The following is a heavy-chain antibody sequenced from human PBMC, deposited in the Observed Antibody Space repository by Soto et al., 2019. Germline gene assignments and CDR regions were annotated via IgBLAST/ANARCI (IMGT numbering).Heavy chain of an antibody. J-gene: IGHJ4*02. D-gene: IGHD3-10*01. Sequence: QEQLVESGGGVVQPGRSLRLSCQASGFTFSNYGMHWVRQAPGKGLEGVAVIWFDGSSKYYADSVKGRFTISRDNSKNTLDLQMNSLRAEDTALYYCARGPAGNRGNLDYWGQGILVTVSS. CDR2: IWFDGSSK. CDR3: ARGPAGNRGNLDY. V-gene: IGHV3-33*01. CDR1: GFTFSNYG.